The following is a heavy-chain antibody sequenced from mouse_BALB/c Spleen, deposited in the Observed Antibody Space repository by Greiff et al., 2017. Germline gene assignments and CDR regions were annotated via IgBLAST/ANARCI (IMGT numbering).Heavy chain of an antibody. CDR2: ISSGSSTI. CDR1: GFTFSSFG. J-gene: IGHJ4*01. Sequence: EVKLQESGGGLVQPGGSRKLSCAASGFTFSSFGMHWVRQAPEKGLEWVAYISSGSSTIYYADTVKGRFTISRDNPKNTLFLQMTSLRSEDTAMYYCARSPYSGYAMDYWGQGTSVTVSS. CDR3: ARSPYSGYAMDY. D-gene: IGHD1-1*01. V-gene: IGHV5-17*02.